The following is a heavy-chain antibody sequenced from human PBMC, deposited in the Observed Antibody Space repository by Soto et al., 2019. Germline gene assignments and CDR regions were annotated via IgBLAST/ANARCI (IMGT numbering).Heavy chain of an antibody. Sequence: GGSLRLSCAASGFTFSSYGMHWVRQAPGKGLEWVAVISYDGSNKYYADSVKGRFTISRDNSKNTLYLQMNSLRAEDTAVYYCAKDHVDIVATIDLYYYYYYGMDVWGQGTTVTVSS. D-gene: IGHD5-12*01. J-gene: IGHJ6*02. CDR1: GFTFSSYG. V-gene: IGHV3-30*18. CDR2: ISYDGSNK. CDR3: AKDHVDIVATIDLYYYYYYGMDV.